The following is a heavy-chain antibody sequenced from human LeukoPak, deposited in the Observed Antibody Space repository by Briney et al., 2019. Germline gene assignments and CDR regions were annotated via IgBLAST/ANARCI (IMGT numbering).Heavy chain of an antibody. J-gene: IGHJ4*02. Sequence: GASVKVSCKASDYTFTSYGISWVRQAPGQGLEWMGWISAYNGNTNYAQKLQGRVTMTTDTSTSTAYMELRSLRSDDTAVYHCAREKTTIAAAEGDYWGQGTLVTVSS. V-gene: IGHV1-18*01. D-gene: IGHD6-13*01. CDR1: DYTFTSYG. CDR2: ISAYNGNT. CDR3: AREKTTIAAAEGDY.